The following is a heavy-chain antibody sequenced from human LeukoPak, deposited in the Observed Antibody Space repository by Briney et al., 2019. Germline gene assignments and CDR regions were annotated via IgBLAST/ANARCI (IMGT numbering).Heavy chain of an antibody. D-gene: IGHD3-10*01. CDR3: ARRPLYGSGSYYTPPFDY. V-gene: IGHV1-8*01. J-gene: IGHJ4*02. Sequence: ASVKVSCKASGYTFTSYDINWVRQATGQGLEWMGWMNPNSGNTGYAQKFQGRVTMTRNTSISTAYMELSSLRSEDTAVYYCARRPLYGSGSYYTPPFDYWGQGTLATVSS. CDR1: GYTFTSYD. CDR2: MNPNSGNT.